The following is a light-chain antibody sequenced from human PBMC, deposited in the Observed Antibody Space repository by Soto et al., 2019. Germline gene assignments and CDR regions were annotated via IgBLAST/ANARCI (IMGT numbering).Light chain of an antibody. V-gene: IGLV1-40*01. J-gene: IGLJ2*01. CDR3: VAWDDSLNGPL. Sequence: QSVLTQPPSVSGAPGQRVTVSCSGTSSNIGAGYDVHWYQQFPGTAPKLLIYTDSLRPSGVPGRFTAFKSGTSASLAISGLQSEDEADYYCVAWDDSLNGPLFGGGTKLTVL. CDR2: TDS. CDR1: SSNIGAGYD.